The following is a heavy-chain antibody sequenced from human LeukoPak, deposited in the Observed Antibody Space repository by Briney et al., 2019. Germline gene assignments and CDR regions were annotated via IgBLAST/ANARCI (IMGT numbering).Heavy chain of an antibody. CDR1: GGSFNGYY. J-gene: IGHJ6*02. Sequence: PSETLSLTCAVYGGSFNGYYWSWIRQPPGKGLEWIGEINHSGSTNYNPSLKSRVTISVDTSKNQFSLKLSSVTAADTAVYYCARGYIVVVPAAEEAYYYYYGTDVWGQATTVTVSS. V-gene: IGHV4-34*01. CDR2: INHSGST. CDR3: ARGYIVVVPAAEEAYYYYYGTDV. D-gene: IGHD2-2*01.